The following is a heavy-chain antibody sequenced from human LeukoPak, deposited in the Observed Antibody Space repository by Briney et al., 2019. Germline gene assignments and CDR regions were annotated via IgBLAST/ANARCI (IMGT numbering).Heavy chain of an antibody. J-gene: IGHJ5*02. D-gene: IGHD3-10*01. CDR2: FNHSGST. V-gene: IGHV4-34*01. CDR1: GGSFSGYY. Sequence: SETLSLTCAVYGGSFSGYYWSWIRQPPGKGLEWIGEFNHSGSTNYNPSLKSRVTISVDTSKNQFSLKLSSVTAADTAVYYCYGSGSYYNWFDPWGQGTLVTVSS. CDR3: YGSGSYYNWFDP.